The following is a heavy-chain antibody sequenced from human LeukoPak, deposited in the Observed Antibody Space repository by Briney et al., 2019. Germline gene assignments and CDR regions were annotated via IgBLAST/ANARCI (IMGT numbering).Heavy chain of an antibody. CDR3: AKDLMIGTLGWFDP. J-gene: IGHJ5*02. D-gene: IGHD1-7*01. Sequence: HPGGSLRLSCAASGFTFSSYAMTWVRQAPGKGLEWVSGLSDNGGSTYYADSVKGRFTISRDNFKNTLYLQMNSLRVEDSGVYYCAKDLMIGTLGWFDPWGQGTLVTVPS. V-gene: IGHV3-23*01. CDR1: GFTFSSYA. CDR2: LSDNGGST.